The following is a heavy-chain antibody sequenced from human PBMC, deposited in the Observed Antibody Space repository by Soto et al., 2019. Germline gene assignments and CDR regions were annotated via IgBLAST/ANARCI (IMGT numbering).Heavy chain of an antibody. D-gene: IGHD3-9*01. CDR3: ARVPGVTIFRRGRMDV. J-gene: IGHJ6*02. Sequence: ASVKVSCKAAGYTFTSYAMHWVRQAPGQRLEWMGWINAGNGNTKYSQKFQGRVTITRDTSASTAYMELSSLRSEDTAVYYCARVPGVTIFRRGRMDVCGQGTTVTVSS. CDR2: INAGNGNT. V-gene: IGHV1-3*01. CDR1: GYTFTSYA.